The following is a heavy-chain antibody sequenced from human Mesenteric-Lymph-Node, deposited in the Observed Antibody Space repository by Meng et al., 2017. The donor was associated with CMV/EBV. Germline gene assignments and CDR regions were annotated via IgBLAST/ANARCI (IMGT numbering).Heavy chain of an antibody. V-gene: IGHV4-59*01. J-gene: IGHJ4*02. CDR2: IYYSGST. D-gene: IGHD2/OR15-2a*01. Sequence: SETLSLTCTVSGGSISNYNWTWIRQPPGQGLEWIWYIYYSGSTNSHPSLKSRVTISVDTSKNQFSLRLSSLTAADTAAYYCARVRDCKSIGCHYYFDYWGQGTLVTVSS. CDR1: GGSISNYN. CDR3: ARVRDCKSIGCHYYFDY.